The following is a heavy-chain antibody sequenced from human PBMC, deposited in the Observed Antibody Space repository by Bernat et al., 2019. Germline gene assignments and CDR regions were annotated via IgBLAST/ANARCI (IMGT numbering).Heavy chain of an antibody. V-gene: IGHV3-7*03. D-gene: IGHD2-8*02. J-gene: IGHJ1*01. CDR1: GFSFSGIW. CDR2: IKQDGSVQ. Sequence: EVQLVESGGALVQPGGSLRLSCVGSGFSFSGIWMTWVRQAPGKGLEWVANIKQDGSVQHYVDSVKGRFIISRDNTKNSLFLQMNSLRGDDTAVYYCARGYGPENWGQGTLVTVSS. CDR3: ARGYGPEN.